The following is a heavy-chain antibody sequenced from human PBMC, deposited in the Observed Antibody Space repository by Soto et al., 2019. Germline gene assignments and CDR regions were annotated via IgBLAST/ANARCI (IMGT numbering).Heavy chain of an antibody. Sequence: SVKVSCKASGGTFSSYAISWVRQAPGQGLEWMGGIIPIFGTANYAQKFQGRVTITADESTSTAYMELSSLRSEDTAVYYCARDLNTAMVTNGMDVWGQGTTVTVSS. CDR3: ARDLNTAMVTNGMDV. J-gene: IGHJ6*02. D-gene: IGHD5-18*01. CDR2: IIPIFGTA. V-gene: IGHV1-69*13. CDR1: GGTFSSYA.